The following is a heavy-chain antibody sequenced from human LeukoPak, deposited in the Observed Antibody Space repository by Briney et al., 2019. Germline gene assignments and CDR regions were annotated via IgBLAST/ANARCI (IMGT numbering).Heavy chain of an antibody. CDR2: ISYTGST. CDR3: ARVVHTYYYGSGSYYNWFDP. D-gene: IGHD3-10*01. J-gene: IGHJ5*02. CDR1: GDSISSRSYY. Sequence: SETLSLTCTVSGDSISSRSYYWGWIRQPPGQGLEWIGHISYTGSTYYNPSLKSRVTISVDTSKNQFSLKLSSVTAADTAVYYCARVVHTYYYGSGSYYNWFDPWGQGTLVTVSS. V-gene: IGHV4-39*07.